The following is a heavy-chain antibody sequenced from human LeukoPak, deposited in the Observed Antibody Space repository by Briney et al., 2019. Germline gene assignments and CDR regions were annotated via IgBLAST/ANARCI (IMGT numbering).Heavy chain of an antibody. CDR2: ITYNGSEK. CDR3: AKPVAGTGYFDY. V-gene: IGHV3-30*18. D-gene: IGHD6-19*01. CDR1: GFTFSGYV. J-gene: IGHJ4*02. Sequence: GGSMRLSCAASGFTFSGYVMHWVRQAPGKGLEWVAVITYNGSEKYYADSVKGRFTISRDNSKNTLYLQMNSLRAEDTAVYYCAKPVAGTGYFDYWGQGTLVTVSS.